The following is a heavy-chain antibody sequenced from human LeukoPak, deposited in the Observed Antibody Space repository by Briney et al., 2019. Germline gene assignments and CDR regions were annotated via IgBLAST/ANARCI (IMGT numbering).Heavy chain of an antibody. CDR1: GGSVRSTSNH. CDR3: ARGVSDTYDLSTGSPLFFFDS. D-gene: IGHD3-9*01. J-gene: IGHJ4*02. Sequence: PSETLSLTCTVSGGSVRSTSNHWAWIRQSPGKGLEWIGTIFHSGSTYYSPSLKSRVTISVDTSKNQFSLKLSSVTAADTAVYYCARGVSDTYDLSTGSPLFFFDSWGPGTPVNVSS. V-gene: IGHV4-39*07. CDR2: IFHSGST.